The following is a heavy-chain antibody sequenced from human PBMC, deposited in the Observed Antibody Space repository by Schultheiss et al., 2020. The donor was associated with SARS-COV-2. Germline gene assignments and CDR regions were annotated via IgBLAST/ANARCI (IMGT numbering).Heavy chain of an antibody. V-gene: IGHV3-66*01. J-gene: IGHJ6*02. CDR2: IYSGGCT. D-gene: IGHD3-10*01. CDR3: ARDAYYYGSGSSGGMDV. CDR1: GFTFSSYA. Sequence: GESLKISCAASGFTFSSYAMHWVRQAPGKGLEWVSVIYSGGCTYYADSVKGRFTISRDNSKNTLYLQMNSLRAEDTAVYYCARDAYYYGSGSSGGMDVWGQGTTVTVSS.